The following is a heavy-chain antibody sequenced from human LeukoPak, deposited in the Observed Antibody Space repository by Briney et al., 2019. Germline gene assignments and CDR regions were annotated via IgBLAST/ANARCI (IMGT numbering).Heavy chain of an antibody. Sequence: GGSLRLSCVASGFTLSSYAMSWVRQPPGKGLEWVSAINSGGVPFYGDSVKGRFSISRDSSKNTLYLQLDSLRAEDTALYYCARGPNYLGPKFGGQGTLVTVS. J-gene: IGHJ4*02. V-gene: IGHV3-23*01. CDR3: ARGPNYLGPKF. CDR1: GFTLSSYA. D-gene: IGHD4-4*01. CDR2: INSGGVP.